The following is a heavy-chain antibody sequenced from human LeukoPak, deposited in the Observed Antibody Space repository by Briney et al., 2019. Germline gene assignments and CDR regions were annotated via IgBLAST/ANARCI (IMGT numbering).Heavy chain of an antibody. J-gene: IGHJ4*02. CDR2: INTYNVNT. V-gene: IGHV1-18*04. CDR3: ARDSRRGYSYGYDY. CDR1: GYTFIGYY. Sequence: GASVKVSCKASGYTFIGYYMHWVRQAPGQGLEWMGWINTYNVNTNYAQKFQGRVTLTTDASTSTAYMELRSLRSDDTAVYYCARDSRRGYSYGYDYWGQGTLVTVSS. D-gene: IGHD5-18*01.